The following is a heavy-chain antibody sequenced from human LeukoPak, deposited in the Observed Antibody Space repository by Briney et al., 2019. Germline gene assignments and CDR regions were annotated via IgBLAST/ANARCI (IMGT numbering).Heavy chain of an antibody. CDR2: ISADGRTT. CDR1: GFTVSSNY. Sequence: PGGSLRLSCAASGFTVSSNYMSWVRQAPGKGLEWVSTISADGRTTYYADSVKGRFTVSREYSKNTLYLHLNSLRAEDTAVYHCAKVGCSTTSCYAGDDYWGQGTLVIISS. V-gene: IGHV3-53*01. J-gene: IGHJ4*02. D-gene: IGHD2-2*01. CDR3: AKVGCSTTSCYAGDDY.